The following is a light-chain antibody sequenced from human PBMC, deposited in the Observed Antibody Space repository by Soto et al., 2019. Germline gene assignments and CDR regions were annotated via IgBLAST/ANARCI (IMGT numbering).Light chain of an antibody. CDR3: QQSYRTPIT. J-gene: IGKJ5*01. CDR2: AAS. CDR1: QSISTY. V-gene: IGKV1-39*01. Sequence: DIQMTQSPSSLSASVRDRVAITCLASQSISTYLNWYQQKPGKAPKVLIYAASNLQSGVPPRFSGSGSGTDFTLTISSLQPEDVATYFCQQSYRTPITFGQGTRLEIK.